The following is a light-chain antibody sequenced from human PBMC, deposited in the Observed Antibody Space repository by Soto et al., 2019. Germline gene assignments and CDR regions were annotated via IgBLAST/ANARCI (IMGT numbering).Light chain of an antibody. Sequence: EIVMTQSPATLSVSPGERATLSCRASQSIGSNLAWYQQKPGQAPRLRIYGASTRATGIPARFSGSGSGTEFTLTISSLQSEDFAVYYCQHYNNWPPWTFGQGTKVEIK. J-gene: IGKJ1*01. CDR1: QSIGSN. CDR3: QHYNNWPPWT. CDR2: GAS. V-gene: IGKV3-15*01.